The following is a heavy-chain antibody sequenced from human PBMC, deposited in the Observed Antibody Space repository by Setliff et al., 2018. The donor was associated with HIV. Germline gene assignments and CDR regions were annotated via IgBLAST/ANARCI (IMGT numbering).Heavy chain of an antibody. Sequence: ASVKVSCKAAGYSFHSYGLSWVRLAPGQGLEWMGWISPYNGNTNYAQRFQGRLTMTTDTYTIAAYMEVRSLRSDDTAVYYCARVRERIAVTGTDDAFDIWGQGTAVTVSS. CDR2: ISPYNGNT. V-gene: IGHV1-18*01. J-gene: IGHJ3*02. CDR3: ARVRERIAVTGTDDAFDI. CDR1: GYSFHSYG. D-gene: IGHD6-19*01.